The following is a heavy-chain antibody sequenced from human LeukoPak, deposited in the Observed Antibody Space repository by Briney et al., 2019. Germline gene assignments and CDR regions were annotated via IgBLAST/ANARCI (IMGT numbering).Heavy chain of an antibody. D-gene: IGHD3-10*02. V-gene: IGHV3-23*01. Sequence: GGSLRLSCVASGLTFSRHAMTWVRQTPGKGLEWVSGISAAGGSTYYVESVKGRFTISRDNSRNTLYLQMNNLRAEDTATYYCASRVPSETYLAVFDYWGQGTLVTVSS. CDR3: ASRVPSETYLAVFDY. CDR2: ISAAGGST. CDR1: GLTFSRHA. J-gene: IGHJ4*02.